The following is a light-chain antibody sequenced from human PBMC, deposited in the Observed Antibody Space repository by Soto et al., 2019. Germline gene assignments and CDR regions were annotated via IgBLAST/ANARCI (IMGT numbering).Light chain of an antibody. CDR3: SSYAGSNNVV. Sequence: QSALSQPPSASGSPGQSVTISCTGTSSDVGGYNYVSWYQQHPGKAPKLMIYEVSKRPSGVPDRFSGSKSGNTASLTVSWRQAEDDSDYYCSSYAGSNNVVFGGGTKLTVL. CDR2: EVS. V-gene: IGLV2-8*01. J-gene: IGLJ2*01. CDR1: SSDVGGYNY.